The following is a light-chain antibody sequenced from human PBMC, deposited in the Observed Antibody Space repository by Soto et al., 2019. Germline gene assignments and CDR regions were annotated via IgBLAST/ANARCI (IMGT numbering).Light chain of an antibody. J-gene: IGLJ2*01. CDR1: SSNIGAGYD. CDR3: AAWDDSLNGVV. Sequence: QSVLTQPPSVSGAPGQRVTISCTGSSSNIGAGYDVHWYQQLPGTAPKLLIYGNSNRPSGVPDRFSGSKSGTSASLAISGLQSEDEADYYCAAWDDSLNGVVFGGGTKLTVL. V-gene: IGLV1-40*01. CDR2: GNS.